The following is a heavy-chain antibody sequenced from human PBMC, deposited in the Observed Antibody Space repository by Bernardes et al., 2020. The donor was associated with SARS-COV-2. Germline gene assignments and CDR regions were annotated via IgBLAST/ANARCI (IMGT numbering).Heavy chain of an antibody. CDR1: GGSISPDW. D-gene: IGHD3-10*01. J-gene: IGHJ4*02. CDR2: TSHTGST. V-gene: IGHV4-59*01. Sequence: SETLSLTCSVSGGSISPDWWSWIRQPPGKGLEWIGQTSHTGSTDYNRALVSRVTISVNMPNNQLTLRLTSVTAADTAMYFCARHREYEHRSFDYWGPGTPVTVSA. CDR3: ARHREYEHRSFDY.